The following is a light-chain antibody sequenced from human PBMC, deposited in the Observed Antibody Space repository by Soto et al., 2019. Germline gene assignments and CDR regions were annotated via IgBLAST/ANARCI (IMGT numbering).Light chain of an antibody. CDR1: SSDVGGYNY. J-gene: IGLJ1*01. CDR2: DVS. V-gene: IGLV2-14*01. Sequence: QSALTPPASLSGSTGQSITISCTGTSSDVGGYNYVSWYQQHPGKAPKFMIYDVSNRPSGVSNRFSGSKSGNTASLTISGLQAEDEADYYCCSYTTSNTRQIVFGTGTKVTVL. CDR3: CSYTTSNTRQIV.